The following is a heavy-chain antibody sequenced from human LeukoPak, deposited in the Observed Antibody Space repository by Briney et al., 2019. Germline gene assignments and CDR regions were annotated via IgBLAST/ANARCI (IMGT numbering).Heavy chain of an antibody. D-gene: IGHD3-10*01. CDR2: ISWKSGSI. CDR3: AKDIEDGSGSYDY. CDR1: GFTFDDYA. V-gene: IGHV3-9*01. Sequence: GGSLRLSCAASGFTFDDYAMHWVRQAPGKGLEWVSGISWKSGSIGYADSVKGRFTISRDNAKNSLYLQMNSLRAEDTALYYCAKDIEDGSGSYDYWGQGTLVTVSS. J-gene: IGHJ4*02.